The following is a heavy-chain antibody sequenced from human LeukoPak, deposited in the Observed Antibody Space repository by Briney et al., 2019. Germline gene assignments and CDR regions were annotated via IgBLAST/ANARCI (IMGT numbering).Heavy chain of an antibody. J-gene: IGHJ4*02. CDR3: ARGAGSSWERNYFDY. Sequence: ASVKVSCKASGYTFSRYALNWVRQAPGRGLEWMGWINTNTGNPSYAECLTGRFVFSLDTSVNTVYLQISSLKAEDTAVYYCARGAGSSWERNYFDYWGQGTLVTVSS. D-gene: IGHD6-13*01. CDR2: INTNTGNP. V-gene: IGHV7-4-1*02. CDR1: GYTFSRYA.